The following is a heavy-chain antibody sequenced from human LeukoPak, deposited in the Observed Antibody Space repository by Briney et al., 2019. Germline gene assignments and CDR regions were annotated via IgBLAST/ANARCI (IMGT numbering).Heavy chain of an antibody. Sequence: SETLSLTCTVSGGSISSYYWSWIRQPPGKGLEWIGYIYYSGSTNYNPSLKSRVTISVDTSKNQFSLKLSSVTAADTAVYYCASYDYVWGSFDYWGQGTLVTVSS. V-gene: IGHV4-59*08. CDR1: GGSISSYY. J-gene: IGHJ4*02. CDR2: IYYSGST. CDR3: ASYDYVWGSFDY. D-gene: IGHD3-16*01.